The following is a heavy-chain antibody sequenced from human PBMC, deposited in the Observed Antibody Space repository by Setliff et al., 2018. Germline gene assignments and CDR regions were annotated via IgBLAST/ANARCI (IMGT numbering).Heavy chain of an antibody. CDR3: TRGTFSDFWSGDYYDY. Sequence: PGGSLRLSCAVSGLTFSSYWLTWVRQAPGKGLEWVANINEDGSERYYVDSVKGRFTISRDNAKNSLDLQMNDLRAEDTALYYCTRGTFSDFWSGDYYDYWGQGTLVTVSS. CDR1: GLTFSSYW. CDR2: INEDGSER. V-gene: IGHV3-7*01. J-gene: IGHJ4*02. D-gene: IGHD3-3*01.